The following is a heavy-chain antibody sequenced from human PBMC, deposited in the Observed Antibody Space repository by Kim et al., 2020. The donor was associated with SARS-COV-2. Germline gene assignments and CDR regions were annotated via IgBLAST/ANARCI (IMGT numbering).Heavy chain of an antibody. CDR1: GGSFSGYY. V-gene: IGHV4-34*01. Sequence: SETLSLTCAVYGGSFSGYYWSWIRQPPGKGLEWIGEINHSGSTNYNPSLKSRVTISVDTSKNQFSLKLSSVTAADTAVYYCARRRWYYGSGSYSPYYYYYRDVWGKGTTVTVSS. J-gene: IGHJ6*03. D-gene: IGHD3-10*01. CDR3: ARRRWYYGSGSYSPYYYYYRDV. CDR2: INHSGST.